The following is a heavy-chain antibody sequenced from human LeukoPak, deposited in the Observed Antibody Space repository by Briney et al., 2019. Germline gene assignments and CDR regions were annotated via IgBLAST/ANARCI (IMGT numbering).Heavy chain of an antibody. J-gene: IGHJ4*02. V-gene: IGHV3-74*01. CDR2: VNSEGSTI. CDR1: GITFSTYW. CDR3: ARISSDSISYYDH. D-gene: IGHD3-22*01. Sequence: GGSLRLSCAGSGITFSTYWMHWVRQAPGKGQVWVSRVNSEGSTISYADSVKGRFTISRDNAKNTLFLQMNSLRAEDTAVYYCARISSDSISYYDHWGQGTLVTVSS.